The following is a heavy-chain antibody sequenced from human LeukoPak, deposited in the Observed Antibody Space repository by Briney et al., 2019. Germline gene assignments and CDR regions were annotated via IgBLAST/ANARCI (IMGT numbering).Heavy chain of an antibody. CDR2: ISYSGSA. CDR1: GSSISSRGYY. D-gene: IGHD3-22*01. Sequence: SETLSLSCTVSGSSISSRGYYRCWIRQPPGKGLERSGKISYSGSAYYNPSLKSRDNISVDSSKNQFSLKQSSVTAADTAVYYCARRFPDSSGYSYGLYFDYWGQGTVVPVSS. V-gene: IGHV4-39*01. J-gene: IGHJ4*02. CDR3: ARRFPDSSGYSYGLYFDY.